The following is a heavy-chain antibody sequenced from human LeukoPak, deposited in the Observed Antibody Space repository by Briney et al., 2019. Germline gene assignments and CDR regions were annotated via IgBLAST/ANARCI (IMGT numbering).Heavy chain of an antibody. J-gene: IGHJ4*02. CDR2: IIPILALA. D-gene: IGHD6-19*01. V-gene: IGHV1-69*04. Sequence: ASVKVSCKASGSTSSSYAISWVRQAPGQGLEWMGRIIPILALANYAQKFQGRVTITADKSTSTAYMELSSLRSEDTAVYYCAREATNHLEIAVTGARPFDYWGQGTLVTVSS. CDR1: GSTSSSYA. CDR3: AREATNHLEIAVTGARPFDY.